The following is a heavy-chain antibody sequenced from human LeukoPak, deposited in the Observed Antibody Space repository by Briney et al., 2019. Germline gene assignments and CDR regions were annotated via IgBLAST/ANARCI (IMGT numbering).Heavy chain of an antibody. D-gene: IGHD1-26*01. CDR2: VGRDGSEK. CDR3: AKVGTWELQRVFEN. CDR1: GFTFSDYW. J-gene: IGHJ4*02. Sequence: GGSLRLSCAASGFTFSDYWMTWVRQVPGKRLEWVANVGRDGSEKNYVDSVEGRFTISRDNAKKSLGLEMNSLRVEDTALYYCAKVGTWELQRVFENWGQGTLVTVSS. V-gene: IGHV3-7*01.